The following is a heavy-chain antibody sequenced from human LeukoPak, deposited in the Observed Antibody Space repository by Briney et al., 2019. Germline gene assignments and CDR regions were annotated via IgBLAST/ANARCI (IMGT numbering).Heavy chain of an antibody. CDR1: GFTFDDYA. J-gene: IGHJ2*01. Sequence: GGSLRLSCAASGFTFDDYAMHWVRHAPGKGLEWVSGISWNSGSIGYADSVKGRFTISRDNAKNSLYLQMNSLRAEDTALYYCAKVFPYSSSWSNWYFDLWGRGTLVTVSS. D-gene: IGHD6-13*01. CDR3: AKVFPYSSSWSNWYFDL. CDR2: ISWNSGSI. V-gene: IGHV3-9*01.